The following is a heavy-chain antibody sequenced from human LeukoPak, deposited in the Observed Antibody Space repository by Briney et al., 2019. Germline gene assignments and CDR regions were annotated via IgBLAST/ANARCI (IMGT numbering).Heavy chain of an antibody. V-gene: IGHV4-59*01. CDR3: ARADITMIVY. Sequence: SETLSLTCAVSGASISAYNWHWIRQPPGKGLEWIGYIYYNGNTKYNPSLKSRVSFSIDSSKRHFSLVVTSVTAADSAVYYCARADITMIVYWGQGTLVTVSS. D-gene: IGHD3-22*01. CDR2: IYYNGNT. CDR1: GASISAYN. J-gene: IGHJ4*02.